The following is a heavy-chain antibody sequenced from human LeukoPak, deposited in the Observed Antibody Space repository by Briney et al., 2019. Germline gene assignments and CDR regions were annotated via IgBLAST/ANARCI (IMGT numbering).Heavy chain of an antibody. CDR1: GFTFRSYG. CDR3: ARSGFFDATGQSPFDI. D-gene: IGHD2-15*01. J-gene: IGHJ3*02. Sequence: QSGGSLRLSCAASGFTFRSYGMHWVRQAPGKGLEWVAFIRYDGNNQYYADSVKGRFSISGDSSKSTLYLQMNSLRDDDTAVYYCARSGFFDATGQSPFDIRGQGTMVTVSS. V-gene: IGHV3-30*02. CDR2: IRYDGNNQ.